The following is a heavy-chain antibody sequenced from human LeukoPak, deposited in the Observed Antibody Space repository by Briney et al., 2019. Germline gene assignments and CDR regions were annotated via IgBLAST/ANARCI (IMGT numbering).Heavy chain of an antibody. CDR2: INGNSGDT. J-gene: IGHJ4*02. V-gene: IGHV1-2*03. CDR3: VRDGESPFVDLLY. CDR1: RYTSSGYY. Sequence: GASVKDSSMGPRYTSSGYYIYWGPPAPGQGLEWMGWINGNSGDTKYAQKFQGRVTMTSDTSINTVYMELSGLRSDDTAVYYCVRDGESPFVDLLYLGRGSLVTVSS. D-gene: IGHD7-27*01.